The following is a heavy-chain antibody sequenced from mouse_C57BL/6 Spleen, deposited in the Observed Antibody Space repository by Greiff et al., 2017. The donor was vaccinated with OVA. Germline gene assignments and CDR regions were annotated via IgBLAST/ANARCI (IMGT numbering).Heavy chain of an antibody. Sequence: QVQLQQSGAELVRPGASVKLSCKASGYTFTDYYINWVKQRPGQGLEWIARIYPGSGNTYYNEKFKGKATLTAEKSSSTAYMQLSSLTSEDSAVYFCARELLVDYDAMDYWGQGTSVTVSS. D-gene: IGHD1-1*01. CDR2: IYPGSGNT. CDR3: ARELLVDYDAMDY. CDR1: GYTFTDYY. J-gene: IGHJ4*01. V-gene: IGHV1-76*01.